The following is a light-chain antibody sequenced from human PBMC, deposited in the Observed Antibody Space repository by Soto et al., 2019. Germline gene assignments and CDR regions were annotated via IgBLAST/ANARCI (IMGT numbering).Light chain of an antibody. J-gene: IGKJ1*01. CDR3: QQRSNWPRR. CDR1: QSVSSY. CDR2: DAS. V-gene: IGKV3-11*01. Sequence: EIVLTQSPATLSLSPGERATLSCRASQSVSSYLAWYQQKPGQAPRLLMYDASNRATGIPARFSGSGSGTDFTLTISSLEPEDFAVYYCQQRSNWPRRFGQGTKVEI.